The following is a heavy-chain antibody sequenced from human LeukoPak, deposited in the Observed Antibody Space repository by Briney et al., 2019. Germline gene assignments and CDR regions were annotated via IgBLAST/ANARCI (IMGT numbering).Heavy chain of an antibody. V-gene: IGHV4-59*03. CDR2: IYYSGST. J-gene: IGHJ4*02. CDR3: ARIAAAGIDY. Sequence: SETLSLTCTVSGGSISTHYWSWIRQPPGKGLEWIGYIYYSGSTNYKPSLKSRVTISVDRSKNQFSLRLTSVIAADTAVYYCARIAAAGIDYWGQGTLVTVSS. D-gene: IGHD6-13*01. CDR1: GGSISTHY.